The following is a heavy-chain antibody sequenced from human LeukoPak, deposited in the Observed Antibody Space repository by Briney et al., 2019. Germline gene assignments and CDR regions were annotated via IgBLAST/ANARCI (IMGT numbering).Heavy chain of an antibody. J-gene: IGHJ4*02. V-gene: IGHV3-66*01. D-gene: IGHD3-22*01. Sequence: GGSLRLSCAASGFTISSKYMSWVRQAPGKGLEWVSVIYSGGSTYYADSLKGRFTISRDNAKNTLYLQMNSLRAEDTAVYYCVRDPGYYDSSGFHPFDYWGQGTLVTVSS. CDR2: IYSGGST. CDR1: GFTISSKY. CDR3: VRDPGYYDSSGFHPFDY.